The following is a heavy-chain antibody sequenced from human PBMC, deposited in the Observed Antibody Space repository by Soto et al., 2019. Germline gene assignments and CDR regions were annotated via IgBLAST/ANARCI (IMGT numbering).Heavy chain of an antibody. Sequence: SVKVSCKASGGTFNTYTINWLRQAPGRGLEWVGQVVPMYDSVNYAETLQGRVTITVDKSTNTAYMELTSLRSQDTALYFCASWRSYSGSYCFDYWGQGTLVTVSS. CDR1: GGTFNTYT. V-gene: IGHV1-69*06. J-gene: IGHJ4*02. CDR2: VVPMYDSV. D-gene: IGHD1-26*01. CDR3: ASWRSYSGSYCFDY.